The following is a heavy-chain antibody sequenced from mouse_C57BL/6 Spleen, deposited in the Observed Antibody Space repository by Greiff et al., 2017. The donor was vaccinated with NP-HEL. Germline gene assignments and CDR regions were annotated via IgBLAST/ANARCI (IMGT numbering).Heavy chain of an antibody. CDR1: GYTFTSYW. V-gene: IGHV1-59*01. J-gene: IGHJ2*01. CDR2: IDPSDSYT. Sequence: QVQLKQPGAELVRPGTSVKLSCKASGYTFTSYWMHWVKQRPGQGLEWIGVIDPSDSYTNYNQKFKGKATLTVDTSSSTAYMQLSSLTSEDSAVYYCARGGSPRYFDYWGQGTTLTVSS. CDR3: ARGGSPRYFDY.